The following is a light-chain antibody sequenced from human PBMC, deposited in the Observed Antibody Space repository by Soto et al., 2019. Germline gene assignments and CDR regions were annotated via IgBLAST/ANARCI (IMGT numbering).Light chain of an antibody. V-gene: IGKV3-15*01. J-gene: IGKJ4*01. CDR3: QQYSAWPLT. Sequence: EIVMTQSPATLSVSPGERATLFCRASQTVSSIFLAWYQQKPGQAPRLLIHGASTRATGIPARFSGSGSGTDFTLTISSLQSEDFAVYYCQQYSAWPLTFGGGTKVEIK. CDR1: QTVSSI. CDR2: GAS.